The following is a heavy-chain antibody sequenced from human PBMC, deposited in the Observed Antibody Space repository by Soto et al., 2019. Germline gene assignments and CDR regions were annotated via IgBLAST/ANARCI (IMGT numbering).Heavy chain of an antibody. CDR3: ARTFGVPTFFGMDV. CDR2: ISWNSGSI. Sequence: EVQLAESGGTLVQPGGSLRLSCAASGFKFIDYAMHWVRQAPGKGLEYVAGISWNSGSIGYADSVRGRFTISRDNAKESLYLQMNSLRPEDTALYYCARTFGVPTFFGMDVWGQGTTVTVS. CDR1: GFKFIDYA. D-gene: IGHD3-3*01. J-gene: IGHJ6*02. V-gene: IGHV3-9*01.